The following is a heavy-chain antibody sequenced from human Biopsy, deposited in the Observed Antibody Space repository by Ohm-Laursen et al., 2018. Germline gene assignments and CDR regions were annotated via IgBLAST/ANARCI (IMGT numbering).Heavy chain of an antibody. CDR1: GFTFSSYG. V-gene: IGHV3-30*03. D-gene: IGHD4-11*01. CDR3: ARDGKRWDYSTYCSWRFDL. J-gene: IGHJ2*01. Sequence: SLRLSCSASGFTFSSYGMHWVRQAPGKGLEWVAVISYDGSGEYYADSLQGRFIISRDNPKNTVDLQMNSLRAEDTAVYFCARDGKRWDYSTYCSWRFDLWGRGTLVTVSS. CDR2: ISYDGSGE.